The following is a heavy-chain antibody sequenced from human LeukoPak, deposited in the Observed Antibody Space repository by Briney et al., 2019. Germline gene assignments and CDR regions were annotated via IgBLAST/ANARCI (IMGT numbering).Heavy chain of an antibody. CDR2: INHSGST. D-gene: IGHD1-26*01. CDR1: GGSFSGYY. V-gene: IGHV4-34*01. CDR3: ARAWWELLYYFDY. Sequence: SETLSLTCAVYGGSFSGYYWNWIRQPPGKGLDLIGEINHSGSTNYNPSLKSRVTISVDTSQNQFSLKLSSVTAADTAVYYCARAWWELLYYFDYWGQGTLVTVSS. J-gene: IGHJ4*02.